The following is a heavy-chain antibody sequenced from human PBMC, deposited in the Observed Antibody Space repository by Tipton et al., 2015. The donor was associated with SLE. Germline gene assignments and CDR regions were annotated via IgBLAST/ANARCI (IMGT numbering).Heavy chain of an antibody. CDR2: TYYRSVWYN. V-gene: IGHV6-1*01. J-gene: IGHJ4*02. D-gene: IGHD1-26*01. CDR3: SRGRNSGFDL. Sequence: GLVKPSQTLSLTCAISGDSVSSNTVAWNWIRQSPSRGLEWLGRTYYRSVWYNDYAASVKSRITVNPDTAKNQSSLQLNSVTPEDTAVYYCSRGRNSGFDLWGQGTLVTVSS. CDR1: GDSVSSNTVA.